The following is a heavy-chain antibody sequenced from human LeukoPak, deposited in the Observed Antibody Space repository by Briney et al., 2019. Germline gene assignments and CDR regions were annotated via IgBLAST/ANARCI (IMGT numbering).Heavy chain of an antibody. D-gene: IGHD5-12*01. CDR3: AGELPDIVAPDAFDI. CDR2: IIPIFGTA. CDR1: GGTFSSYA. J-gene: IGHJ3*02. Sequence: SVKVSCKASGGTFSSYAISWVRQAPGQGLEWMGRIIPIFGTANYAQKFQGRVTITTDESTSTACMELSSLRSEDTAVYYCAGELPDIVAPDAFDIWGQGTMVTVSS. V-gene: IGHV1-69*05.